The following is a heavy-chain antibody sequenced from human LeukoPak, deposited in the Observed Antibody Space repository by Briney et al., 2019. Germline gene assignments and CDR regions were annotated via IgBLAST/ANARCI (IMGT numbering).Heavy chain of an antibody. J-gene: IGHJ5*02. CDR1: GGSISSYY. CDR2: IYYSGST. Sequence: PSETLSLTCTVSGGSISSYYWSWIRQPPGKGLEWIGYIYYSGSTNYNPSLKSRVTISVDTSKNQFSLKLSSVTAADTAVYYCARSDYVWGSYLSWFDPWGQGTLVTVSS. D-gene: IGHD3-16*02. V-gene: IGHV4-59*01. CDR3: ARSDYVWGSYLSWFDP.